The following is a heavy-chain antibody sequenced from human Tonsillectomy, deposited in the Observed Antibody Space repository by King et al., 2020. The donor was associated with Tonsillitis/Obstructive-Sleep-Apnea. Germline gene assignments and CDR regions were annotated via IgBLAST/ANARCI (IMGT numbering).Heavy chain of an antibody. V-gene: IGHV5-10-1*03. CDR1: GYSFTTYW. D-gene: IGHD1-26*01. Sequence: VQLVESGVEVKKPGESLRISCKGSGYSFTTYWISWVRQMPGKGLEWMGRIDPSDSYTNYSPSFQGHVTISADKSISTAYLQWSSLKASDTAIYYCERHLYSASYYPAFDIWGQGAMVTVSS. CDR3: ERHLYSASYYPAFDI. CDR2: IDPSDSYT. J-gene: IGHJ3*02.